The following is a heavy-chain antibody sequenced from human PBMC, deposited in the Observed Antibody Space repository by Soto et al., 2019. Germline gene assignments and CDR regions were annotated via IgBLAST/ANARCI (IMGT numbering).Heavy chain of an antibody. CDR3: ARASFWSGYYHPKRGDWFDP. V-gene: IGHV3-7*01. D-gene: IGHD3-3*01. Sequence: GGSLRLSCAASGFTFSSYWMSWVRQAPGKGLEWAANIKQDGSEKYYVDSVKGRFTISRDNAKNSLYLQMNSLRAEDTAVYYCARASFWSGYYHPKRGDWFDPWGQGTLVTVSS. CDR2: IKQDGSEK. J-gene: IGHJ5*02. CDR1: GFTFSSYW.